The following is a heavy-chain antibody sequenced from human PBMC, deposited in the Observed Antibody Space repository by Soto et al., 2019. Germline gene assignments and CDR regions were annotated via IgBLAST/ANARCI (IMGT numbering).Heavy chain of an antibody. V-gene: IGHV3-30*18. CDR3: AKDHLMTTVTTVGY. D-gene: IGHD4-17*01. Sequence: QVQLVESGGGVVQPGRSLRLSCAASGFTFSSYGMHWVRQAPGKGLEWVAVISYDERNKYYADSVKGRFTISRDNSKNTLYLQMNSLRADDTAVYYCAKDHLMTTVTTVGYWGQGTLVTVSS. CDR1: GFTFSSYG. J-gene: IGHJ4*02. CDR2: ISYDERNK.